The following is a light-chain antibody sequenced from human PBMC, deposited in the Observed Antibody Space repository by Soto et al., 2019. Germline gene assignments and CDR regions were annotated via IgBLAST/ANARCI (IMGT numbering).Light chain of an antibody. CDR3: QQYNSYSFT. J-gene: IGKJ1*01. CDR1: QSVSID. Sequence: EIVVTKSPVTLSLSPGERATLACRASQSVSIDLAWYQQKPGQAPKLLIYDASTRATGIPVRFSGSGSGTDFTLTISSLQPEDFAIYYCQQYNSYSFTFGQGTKVDIK. V-gene: IGKV3-15*01. CDR2: DAS.